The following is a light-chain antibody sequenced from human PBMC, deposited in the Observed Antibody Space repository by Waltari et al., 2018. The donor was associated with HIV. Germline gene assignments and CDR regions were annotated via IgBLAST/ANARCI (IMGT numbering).Light chain of an antibody. CDR2: DVS. CDR1: NIDVANYNL. CDR3: LTYVSDSGTWK. V-gene: IGLV2-23*02. Sequence: QSPLTQPASVSGNPGQSVTIPCTGTNIDVANYNLVSWYQQHPGKAPKLLIYDVSKRPSGVSSRFSGSKSGYWASLTISGLLTEDESYYYCLTYVSDSGTWKFGGGTYLTV. J-gene: IGLJ3*02.